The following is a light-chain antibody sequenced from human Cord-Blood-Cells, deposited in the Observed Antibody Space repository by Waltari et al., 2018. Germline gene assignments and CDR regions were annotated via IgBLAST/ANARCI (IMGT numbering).Light chain of an antibody. Sequence: QSALTQPASVSGSPGQSITISCTGTSSDVGGYNYVSWYQQHPGKAPKLMIYDVSKRPAGVSNRFSGSKSGKTASLTISGLQAEDEADYYCSSYTSSIYVVFGGGTKLTVL. CDR2: DVS. CDR1: SSDVGGYNY. V-gene: IGLV2-14*01. J-gene: IGLJ2*01. CDR3: SSYTSSIYVV.